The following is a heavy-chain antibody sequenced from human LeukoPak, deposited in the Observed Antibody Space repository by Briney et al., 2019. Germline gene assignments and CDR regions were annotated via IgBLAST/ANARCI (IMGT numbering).Heavy chain of an antibody. J-gene: IGHJ1*01. D-gene: IGHD3-22*01. CDR3: VRDHYYDSSGYTSRH. CDR2: IYYTGST. Sequence: SETLSLTCIVSGGSITNYYWSWIRQPPGKGLEWIGDIYYTGSTNYNPSLNSRVTISVDTSKNQFSLKLRSVTVADTAVYYCVRDHYYDSSGYTSRHWGQGTLISVSS. CDR1: GGSITNYY. V-gene: IGHV4-59*01.